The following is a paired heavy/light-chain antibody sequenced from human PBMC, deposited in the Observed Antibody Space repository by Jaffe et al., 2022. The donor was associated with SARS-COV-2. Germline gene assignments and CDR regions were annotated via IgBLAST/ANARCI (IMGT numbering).Light chain of an antibody. V-gene: IGKV1-33*01. Sequence: DIQMTQSPSSLSASIGDRVTITCQASQGIRNFLNWYQQKPGKAPKLLIYDASNLESGVPSRFSGSGSGTDFTLTISSLQPEDIATYFCQQYDNLVSITFGQGTRLDI. CDR2: DAS. CDR1: QGIRNF. J-gene: IGKJ5*01. CDR3: QQYDNLVSIT.
Heavy chain of an antibody. V-gene: IGHV1-69*01. Sequence: QLVQSGAEVKKPGSSVKVSCKGSGGAFNSYPISWVRQAPGQGPEWMGGIIPLLGTPNYAQRFQGGVTITADESTNTVYLELSSLRSEDTAVYYCARLVHTGMLLAGDNGNDDWGQGTTVTVSS. CDR1: GGAFNSYP. CDR3: ARLVHTGMLLAGDNGNDD. CDR2: IIPLLGTP. J-gene: IGHJ6*02. D-gene: IGHD3-10*01.